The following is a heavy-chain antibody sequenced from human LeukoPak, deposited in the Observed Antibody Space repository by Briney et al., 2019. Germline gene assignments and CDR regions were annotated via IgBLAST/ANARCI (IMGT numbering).Heavy chain of an antibody. CDR1: GGSSSGYY. D-gene: IGHD6-19*01. Sequence: PSETLSLTCAVYGGSSSGYYWSWIRQPPGKGLEWIGEINHSGSTNHNPSLKSRVAISVDTSKNQFSLKLSSVTAADTAVYYCARGKWLLDYWGQGTLVTVSS. CDR2: INHSGST. J-gene: IGHJ4*02. CDR3: ARGKWLLDY. V-gene: IGHV4-34*01.